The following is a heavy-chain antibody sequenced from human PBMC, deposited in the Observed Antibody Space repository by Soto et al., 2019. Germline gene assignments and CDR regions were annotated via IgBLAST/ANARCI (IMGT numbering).Heavy chain of an antibody. J-gene: IGHJ3*02. Sequence: PVGSLRLSCAASGFTFSDYYMSWIRQAPGKGLEWVSYISSSGSTIYYADSVKGRFTISRDNAKNSLYLQMNSLRAEDTAVYYCARSDSSGMRAFDIWGQGTMVTVSS. D-gene: IGHD3-22*01. V-gene: IGHV3-11*01. CDR3: ARSDSSGMRAFDI. CDR1: GFTFSDYY. CDR2: ISSSGSTI.